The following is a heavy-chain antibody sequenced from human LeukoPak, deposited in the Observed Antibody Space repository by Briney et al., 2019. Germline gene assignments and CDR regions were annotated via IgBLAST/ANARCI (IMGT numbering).Heavy chain of an antibody. J-gene: IGHJ3*02. D-gene: IGHD2-15*01. CDR3: ARAPVVVLARAFDI. V-gene: IGHV4-31*03. CDR1: GASMTSGGYS. Sequence: PSETLSLTCTVSGASMTSGGYSWNWIRQHPGKGLEWIGYVYHSGTTHYNAAFQSRVNMSVDTSTNQFSLKLTSVTAADTAVYYCARAPVVVLARAFDIWGQGTTVTVS. CDR2: VYHSGTT.